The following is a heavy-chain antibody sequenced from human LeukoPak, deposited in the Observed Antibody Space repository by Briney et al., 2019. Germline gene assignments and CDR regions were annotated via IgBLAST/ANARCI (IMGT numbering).Heavy chain of an antibody. CDR2: IFSNDEK. Sequence: SGPVLVKPTETLTLTCTVSGFSLSTARMSVSWIRQPPGKALEWLAHIFSNDEKSYSTSLKSRLTISKDTSKSQVVLTMTNMDTVDTATYYCAQTHSDCSSTSCSSFDYWGQGTLVTVSS. V-gene: IGHV2-26*01. D-gene: IGHD2-2*01. CDR3: AQTHSDCSSTSCSSFDY. CDR1: GFSLSTARMS. J-gene: IGHJ4*02.